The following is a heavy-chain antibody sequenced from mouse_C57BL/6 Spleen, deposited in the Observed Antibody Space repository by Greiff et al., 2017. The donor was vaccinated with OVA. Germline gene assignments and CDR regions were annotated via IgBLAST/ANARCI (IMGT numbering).Heavy chain of an antibody. V-gene: IGHV1-59*01. CDR3: ARNYGSLYYFDY. CDR1: GYTFTSYW. CDR2: IDPSDSYT. D-gene: IGHD1-1*01. Sequence: QVQLKQPGAELVRPGTSVKLSCKASGYTFTSYWMHWVKQRPGQGLEWIGVIDPSDSYTNYNQKFKGKATLTVDTSSSTAYMQLSSLTSEDSAVYYCARNYGSLYYFDYWGQGTTLTVSS. J-gene: IGHJ2*01.